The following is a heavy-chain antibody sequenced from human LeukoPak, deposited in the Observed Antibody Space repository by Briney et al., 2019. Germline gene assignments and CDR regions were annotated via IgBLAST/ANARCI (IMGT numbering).Heavy chain of an antibody. CDR3: SRLRGYSYGYADY. CDR1: GFSFDAYT. CDR2: ITGVGTAT. V-gene: IGHV3-21*01. Sequence: GGSLRLSCAASGFSFDAYTMHWVRQAPGKGLEWVSTITGVGTATYYADSVKGRFTISRDNAKNSLFLQMDSLRAEDTAVYYCSRLRGYSYGYADYWGQGTLVTVSS. J-gene: IGHJ4*02. D-gene: IGHD5-18*01.